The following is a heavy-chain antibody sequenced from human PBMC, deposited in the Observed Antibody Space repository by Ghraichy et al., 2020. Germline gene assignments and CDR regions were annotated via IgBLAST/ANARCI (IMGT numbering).Heavy chain of an antibody. D-gene: IGHD3-3*01. CDR2: IYYSGST. CDR1: GGSISSSSYY. Sequence: SETLSLTCTVSGGSISSSSYYWGWIRQPPGKGLEWIGSIYYSGSTYYNPSLKSRVTISVDTSKNQFSLKLSSATAADTAVYYCATAADYDFWSGYPPEYYYYYMDVWGKGTTVTVSS. CDR3: ATAADYDFWSGYPPEYYYYYMDV. J-gene: IGHJ6*03. V-gene: IGHV4-39*01.